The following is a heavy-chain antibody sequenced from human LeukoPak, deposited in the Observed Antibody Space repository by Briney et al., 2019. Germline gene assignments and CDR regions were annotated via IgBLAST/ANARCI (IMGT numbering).Heavy chain of an antibody. J-gene: IGHJ4*02. Sequence: KPSETLSLTCTVSGYSISSGYYWGWIRQPRGKGLEWIGSIYHSGSTYYNPSLKSRVTISVDTSKNQFSLKLSSVTAADTAVYYCARVVYYDSSGYPDYWGQGTLVTVSS. CDR2: IYHSGST. CDR3: ARVVYYDSSGYPDY. D-gene: IGHD3-22*01. V-gene: IGHV4-38-2*02. CDR1: GYSISSGYY.